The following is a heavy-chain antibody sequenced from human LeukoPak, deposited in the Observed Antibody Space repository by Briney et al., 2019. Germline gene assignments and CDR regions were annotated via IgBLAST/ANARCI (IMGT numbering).Heavy chain of an antibody. D-gene: IGHD7-27*01. J-gene: IGHJ4*02. CDR1: GNYW. Sequence: GGSLRLSCAASGNYWMHWVRQAPGKGLVWVSHINSDGSWTSYADSVKGRFTISTDNAKNTVYLQMNNLRVEDTAVYYCAKDGGLWVSAHWGDSWGRGTLVTVSS. CDR3: AKDGGLWVSAHWGDS. V-gene: IGHV3-74*01. CDR2: INSDGSWT.